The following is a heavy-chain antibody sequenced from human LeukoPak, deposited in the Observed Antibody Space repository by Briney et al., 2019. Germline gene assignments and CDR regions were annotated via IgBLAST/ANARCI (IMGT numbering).Heavy chain of an antibody. Sequence: GGSLRLSCEASGFTFSTDVMSWVRQAPGKGLECVSSISGSGGTTYYADSVKGRFTISRDNSKNTVYLQVSSLTVEDTAIYYCAKEKLRYYDYWGQGALVTVSS. CDR3: AKEKLRYYDY. CDR2: ISGSGGTT. D-gene: IGHD3-16*01. CDR1: GFTFSTDV. V-gene: IGHV3-23*01. J-gene: IGHJ4*02.